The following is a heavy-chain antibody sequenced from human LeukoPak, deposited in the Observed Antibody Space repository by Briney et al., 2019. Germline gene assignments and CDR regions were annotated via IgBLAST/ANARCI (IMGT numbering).Heavy chain of an antibody. CDR3: ARAVKYCSGGSCYFYFDY. V-gene: IGHV1-8*01. CDR1: GYTFTSYD. D-gene: IGHD2-15*01. Sequence: GAPVKVSCKASGYTFTSYDINWVRQATGQGLEWMGWMNPNSGNTGYAQKFQGRVTMTRNTSISTAYMELSSLRSEDTAVYYCARAVKYCSGGSCYFYFDYWGQGTLVTVSS. J-gene: IGHJ4*02. CDR2: MNPNSGNT.